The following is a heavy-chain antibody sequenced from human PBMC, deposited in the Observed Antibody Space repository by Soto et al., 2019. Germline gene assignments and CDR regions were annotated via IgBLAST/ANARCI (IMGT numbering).Heavy chain of an antibody. Sequence: SVKVSCKASGGTFSSYAISWVRQAPGQGLEWMGGIIPIFGTANYAQKFQGRVTITADESTSTAYMELSSLRSEDTAVYYCATNLGYCSGGSCYSLHYHYGMDVWGQGTTVTVSS. CDR1: GGTFSSYA. D-gene: IGHD2-15*01. CDR3: ATNLGYCSGGSCYSLHYHYGMDV. J-gene: IGHJ6*02. V-gene: IGHV1-69*13. CDR2: IIPIFGTA.